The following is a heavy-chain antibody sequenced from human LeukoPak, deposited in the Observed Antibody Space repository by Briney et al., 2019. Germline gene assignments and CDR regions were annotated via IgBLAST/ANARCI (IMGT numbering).Heavy chain of an antibody. CDR2: IYYSGST. CDR1: GGSISSYY. J-gene: IGHJ4*02. CDR3: ARHPRSSSGFFDY. V-gene: IGHV4-59*08. Sequence: SETLSLTCTVSGGSISSYYWSWIRQPPGKGLEWIGYIYYSGSTNYNPSLKSRVTISVDTSKNQFSLKLSSVTAADTAVYYCARHPRSSSGFFDYWGQGTLVTVSS. D-gene: IGHD3-22*01.